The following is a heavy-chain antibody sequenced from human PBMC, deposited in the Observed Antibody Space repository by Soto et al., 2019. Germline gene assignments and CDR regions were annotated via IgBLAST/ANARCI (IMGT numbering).Heavy chain of an antibody. CDR3: AKGYEVSPPVASGWYSNYFYGVDV. J-gene: IGHJ6*02. D-gene: IGHD6-19*01. V-gene: IGHV3-30*18. CDR1: GFSFSKYG. CDR2: ISYDGSEK. Sequence: PGGSLRLSCGASGFSFSKYGMHWVRQAPGEGLEWLSLISYDGSEKWYAESVKGRFTISRDNSKNTLYLQTNSLRGDDTAVYYCAKGYEVSPPVASGWYSNYFYGVDVWVRGTTVTAS.